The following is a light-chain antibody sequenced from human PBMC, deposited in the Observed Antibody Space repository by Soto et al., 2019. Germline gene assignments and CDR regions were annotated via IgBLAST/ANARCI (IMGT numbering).Light chain of an antibody. CDR2: WAS. CDR3: QRYYSTPYT. V-gene: IGKV4-1*01. Sequence: DIVMTQSPDSLAVSLGERATINCKSSRSILYSSNTKNYLAWYQQKPGQPPKLLIYWASTRESGVPDRFSGSGSGTDFTLTISSLQAEDVAVYYCQRYYSTPYTFGQGTKLEI. CDR1: RSILYSSNTKNY. J-gene: IGKJ2*01.